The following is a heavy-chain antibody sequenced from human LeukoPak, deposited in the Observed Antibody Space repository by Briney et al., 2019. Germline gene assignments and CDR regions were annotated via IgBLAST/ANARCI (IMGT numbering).Heavy chain of an antibody. D-gene: IGHD5-18*01. Sequence: SETLSLTCAVYGGSFSGYYWSWIRQPPGKGLEWIGEINHSGSTNYNPSLKSRVTISVDTSKNQFSLKLSSVTAADTAVHYCARGSARYSYGYGTGYYFDYWGQGTLVTVSS. CDR1: GGSFSGYY. V-gene: IGHV4-34*01. CDR3: ARGSARYSYGYGTGYYFDY. J-gene: IGHJ4*02. CDR2: INHSGST.